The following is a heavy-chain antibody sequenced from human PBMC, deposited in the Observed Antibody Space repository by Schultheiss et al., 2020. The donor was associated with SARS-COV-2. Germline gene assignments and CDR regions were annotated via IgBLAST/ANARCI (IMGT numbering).Heavy chain of an antibody. Sequence: GESLKISCAASGFSFSSNWMDWVRQAPGKGLVWVSRINAGGSNTNYADSVKGRFTISRDNARNTLYLQMNSLRAEDTAVYYCAKDRNRAFDIWGQGTMVTVSS. CDR2: INAGGSNT. V-gene: IGHV3-74*01. CDR1: GFSFSSNW. D-gene: IGHD1-14*01. CDR3: AKDRNRAFDI. J-gene: IGHJ3*02.